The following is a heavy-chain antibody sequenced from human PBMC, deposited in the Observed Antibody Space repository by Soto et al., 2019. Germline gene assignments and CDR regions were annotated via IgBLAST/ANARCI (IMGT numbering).Heavy chain of an antibody. CDR1: GFTFSSYS. J-gene: IGHJ4*02. Sequence: EVQLVESGGGLVKPGGSLRLSCAASGFTFSSYSMNWVRQAPGKGLEWVSSISSSSSYIYYADSVKGRFTISSENAKNSLYLQMNSLRAEDTAVYYCARDQPVYSYGYGLGYWGQGTLVTVSS. CDR2: ISSSSSYI. V-gene: IGHV3-21*01. D-gene: IGHD5-18*01. CDR3: ARDQPVYSYGYGLGY.